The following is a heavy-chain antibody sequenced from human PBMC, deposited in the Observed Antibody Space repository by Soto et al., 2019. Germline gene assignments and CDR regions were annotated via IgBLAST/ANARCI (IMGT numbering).Heavy chain of an antibody. CDR1: GASISSSNW. CDR2: IYHIGHT. D-gene: IGHD4-4*01. CDR3: ARSNWGLDV. V-gene: IGHV4-4*02. Sequence: PSETLSLTCAVSGASISSSNWWSWVRQPPGKGLEWIGEIYHIGHTNYNPSLESRVTISVDKSKNQFSLRLSSVTAADTAVYYCARSNWGLDVWGQGTTVTVAS. J-gene: IGHJ6*02.